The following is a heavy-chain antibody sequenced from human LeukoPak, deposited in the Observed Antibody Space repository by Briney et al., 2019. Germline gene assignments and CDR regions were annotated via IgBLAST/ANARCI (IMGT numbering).Heavy chain of an antibody. Sequence: GGSLRLSCAASGFTFSDYWMTWVRQAPGKGLEWVVNIKEDGSERYYVDSVSGRFTISRDNAENSLYLQMNSLRAEDTAVYYCARDKARDDILTGSLFDYWGQGTLVTVSS. CDR1: GFTFSDYW. J-gene: IGHJ4*02. V-gene: IGHV3-7*01. CDR2: IKEDGSER. CDR3: ARDKARDDILTGSLFDY. D-gene: IGHD3-9*01.